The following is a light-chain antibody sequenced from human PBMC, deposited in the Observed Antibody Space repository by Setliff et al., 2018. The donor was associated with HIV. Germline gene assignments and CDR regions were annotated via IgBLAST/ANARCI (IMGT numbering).Light chain of an antibody. CDR3: SAYPTSSTLVV. CDR2: EVS. J-gene: IGLJ2*01. CDR1: SSDVGDYNY. Sequence: QSALTQPASVSGSPGQSITISCTGTSSDVGDYNYVSWYQHHPGKAPKLMIYEVSNRPPGVSNRFSGSKSGNTASLTISGLQAEDEANYYCSAYPTSSTLVVFAGGTQRTVL. V-gene: IGLV2-14*01.